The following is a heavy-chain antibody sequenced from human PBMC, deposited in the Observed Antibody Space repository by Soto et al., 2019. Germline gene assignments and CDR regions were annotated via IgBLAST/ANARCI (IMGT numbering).Heavy chain of an antibody. D-gene: IGHD5-12*01. CDR2: INAEYGNT. J-gene: IGHJ4*02. CDR1: GYSFSDYG. CDR3: ARESYSGYHSYDY. V-gene: IGHV1-18*04. Sequence: GASVKVSCKASGYSFSDYGFSWVRQAPGQGLEWMGWINAEYGNTNYAQTFQDRITMSSDTSTSTVYMELRSLRSDDTAVYYRARESYSGYHSYDYWGQGILVTVSS.